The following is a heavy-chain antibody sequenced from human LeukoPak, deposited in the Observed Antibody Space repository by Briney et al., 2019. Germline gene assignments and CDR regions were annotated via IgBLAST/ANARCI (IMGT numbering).Heavy chain of an antibody. V-gene: IGHV4-61*02. D-gene: IGHD3-22*01. Sequence: PSETLSLTCTVSGGSISSGSYYWSWIRQPAGKGLEWIGRIYTSGSTNYNPSLKSRVTISVDTSKNQFSLKLSSVTAADTAVYYCAREAYYYDSSGYYPIDYWGQGTLVTVSS. J-gene: IGHJ4*02. CDR2: IYTSGST. CDR3: AREAYYYDSSGYYPIDY. CDR1: GGSISSGSYY.